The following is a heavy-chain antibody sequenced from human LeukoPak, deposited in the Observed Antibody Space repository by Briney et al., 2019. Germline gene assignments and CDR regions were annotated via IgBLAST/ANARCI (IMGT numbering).Heavy chain of an antibody. CDR2: IKQDGSEK. D-gene: IGHD1-1*01. CDR3: ARGSQLERPFYYYGMDV. J-gene: IGHJ6*02. CDR1: GFTFSSYW. V-gene: IGHV3-7*01. Sequence: PGGFLRLSCAASGFTFSSYWMSWVRQAPGKGLEWVANIKQDGSEKYYVDSVKGRFTISRDNAKNSLYLQMNSLRAEDTAVYYCARGSQLERPFYYYGMDVWGQGTTVTVSS.